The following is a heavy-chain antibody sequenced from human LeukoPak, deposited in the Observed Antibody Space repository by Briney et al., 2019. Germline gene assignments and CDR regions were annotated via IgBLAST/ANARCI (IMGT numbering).Heavy chain of an antibody. Sequence: GGSLRLSCAASGFTFSSYGMHWVRQASGKGLEWVGRIRSKANGYTTAYGASVKGRFTISRDDSQRATYVQMNSLKIEDTAVYYCTRLAGGDAFDIWGPGTMVTVSS. CDR2: IRSKANGYTT. CDR1: GFTFSSYG. V-gene: IGHV3-73*01. D-gene: IGHD2-15*01. J-gene: IGHJ3*02. CDR3: TRLAGGDAFDI.